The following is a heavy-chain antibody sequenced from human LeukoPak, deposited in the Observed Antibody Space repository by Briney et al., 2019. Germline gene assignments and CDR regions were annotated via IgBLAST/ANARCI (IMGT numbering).Heavy chain of an antibody. CDR3: ARGVYIAAAQYGY. D-gene: IGHD6-13*01. CDR1: GFTFSSYR. Sequence: PGGSLRLSCAASGFTFSSYRMNWVRQAPGKGLEWIGEINHSGSTNYNPSLKSRVTISVDTSKNQFSLKLSSVTAADTAVYYCARGVYIAAAQYGYWGQGTLVTVSS. V-gene: IGHV4-34*01. CDR2: INHSGST. J-gene: IGHJ4*02.